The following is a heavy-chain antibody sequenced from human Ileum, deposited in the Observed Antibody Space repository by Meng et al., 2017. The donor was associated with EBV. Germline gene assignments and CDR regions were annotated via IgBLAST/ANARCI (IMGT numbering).Heavy chain of an antibody. CDR1: GYTFTNYD. V-gene: IGHV1-8*01. CDR2: MNPKTGTA. J-gene: IGHJ4*02. D-gene: IGHD5-24*01. Sequence: QVQLVQSGAEVKKPVASVKVSCKASGYTFTNYDISWVRQATGQGLEWMGWMNPKTGTAHYAQKFQGRVSMTRDTSITTAYMELSSLTSEDTAVYYCVRTLERGDYWGQGTLVTVSS. CDR3: VRTLERGDY.